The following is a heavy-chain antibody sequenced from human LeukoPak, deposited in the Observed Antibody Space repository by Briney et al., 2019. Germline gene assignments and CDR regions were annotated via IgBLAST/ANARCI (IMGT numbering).Heavy chain of an antibody. V-gene: IGHV4-59*08. CDR1: GGSIRNYY. CDR3: ARVDPRGDYGVDY. J-gene: IGHJ4*02. Sequence: SETLSLTCSVSGGSIRNYYWNWMRQPPGKGLEWIGYTSDKDDTYYNPSLKGRFTMSVDTSSNQLSLKVSSVTAADTAVYYCARVDPRGDYGVDYWGQGTLVTVSS. CDR2: TSDKDDT. D-gene: IGHD4-17*01.